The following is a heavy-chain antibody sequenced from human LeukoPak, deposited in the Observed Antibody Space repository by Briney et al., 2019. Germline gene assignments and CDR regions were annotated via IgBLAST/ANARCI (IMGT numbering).Heavy chain of an antibody. CDR1: GFTFSSYG. CDR2: IWYDGSNK. CDR3: AKDTAMVTYRGYYYYGMDV. D-gene: IGHD5-18*01. Sequence: GGSLRLSCAASGFTFSSYGMHWVRQAAGKGLEWVAVIWYDGSNKYYADSVKGRFTISRDNSKTTLYLQMNSLRAEDTAVYYCAKDTAMVTYRGYYYYGMDVWGKGTTVTVSS. V-gene: IGHV3-33*06. J-gene: IGHJ6*04.